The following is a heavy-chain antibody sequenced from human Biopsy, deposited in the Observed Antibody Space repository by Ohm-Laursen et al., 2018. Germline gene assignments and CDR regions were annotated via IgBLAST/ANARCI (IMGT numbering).Heavy chain of an antibody. CDR3: TRDLQTRAETFDS. V-gene: IGHV1-18*01. J-gene: IGHJ5*01. CDR2: ISGLNGIK. D-gene: IGHD4-11*01. Sequence: ASVKASCKASGGTFINYAISWVRQAPGQVLEWMGWISGLNGIKTSASKFQGRLTMTTDRSASTAYMELRGLRSDDTAVYYCTRDLQTRAETFDSWGQGTLVIVSS. CDR1: GGTFINYA.